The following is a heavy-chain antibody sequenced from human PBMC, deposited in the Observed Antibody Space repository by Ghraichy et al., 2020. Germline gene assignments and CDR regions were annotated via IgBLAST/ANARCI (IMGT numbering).Heavy chain of an antibody. V-gene: IGHV3-48*02. D-gene: IGHD5-12*01. CDR1: GLTFSSYS. CDR2: ISSSGSNI. CDR3: ATEKIVAAIGGNFDY. J-gene: IGHJ4*02. Sequence: GGSRRLSCAASGLTFSSYSMNWVRQAPGKGLEWISYISSSGSNIFYADSVKGRFTISRDNAKNSLCLQLNSLRDEDTAVYYCATEKIVAAIGGNFDYWGQGTLVTVSS.